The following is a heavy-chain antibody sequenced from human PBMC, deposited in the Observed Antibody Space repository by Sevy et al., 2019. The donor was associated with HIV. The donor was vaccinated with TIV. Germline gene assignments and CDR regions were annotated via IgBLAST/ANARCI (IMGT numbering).Heavy chain of an antibody. CDR3: ARPRANYVDHYFFYAMDV. CDR1: GFAFSNYYA. Sequence: GGSLRLSCAASGFAFSNYYAMHWVRQAPGKGLEWVALISYDGSDTYYADSVKGRFTVSRDNFKNTLFLQMNSLTTEDTAVYYCARPRANYVDHYFFYAMDVLGQGTTVTVSS. J-gene: IGHJ6*02. CDR2: ISYDGSDT. V-gene: IGHV3-30-3*01. D-gene: IGHD4-17*01.